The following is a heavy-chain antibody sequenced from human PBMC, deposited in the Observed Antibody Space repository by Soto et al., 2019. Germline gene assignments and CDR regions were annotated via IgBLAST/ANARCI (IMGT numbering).Heavy chain of an antibody. V-gene: IGHV3-9*01. CDR2: IGWRSCTL. Sequence: EVKLVESGGGWVQPGRSLRLSCAASGFSFDDYAMHWVRQLPGKGLEWVAGIGWRSCTLGYANSVKGRFTISRDNAQNFLYLQMDDLRAEESALYFCAEDRLAASRGGFEVWGQGTLGSVSS. CDR3: AEDRLAASRGGFEV. J-gene: IGHJ4*02. D-gene: IGHD5-12*01. CDR1: GFSFDDYA.